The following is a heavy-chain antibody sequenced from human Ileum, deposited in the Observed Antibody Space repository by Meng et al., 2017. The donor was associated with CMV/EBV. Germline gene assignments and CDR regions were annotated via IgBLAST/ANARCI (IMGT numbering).Heavy chain of an antibody. Sequence: QGHVQDAAPGLVNPSDTLSLTCTVSGASITSFYWSWIRQPAGKALEWIGRIYHGGSTNYNPSLKSRVTLSVDTSKNQFSMRLTSVTAADTAVYYCARGPGGFGDFNFDYWGQGTLVTVSS. CDR3: ARGPGGFGDFNFDY. D-gene: IGHD3-16*01. CDR1: GASITSFY. J-gene: IGHJ4*02. CDR2: IYHGGST. V-gene: IGHV4-4*07.